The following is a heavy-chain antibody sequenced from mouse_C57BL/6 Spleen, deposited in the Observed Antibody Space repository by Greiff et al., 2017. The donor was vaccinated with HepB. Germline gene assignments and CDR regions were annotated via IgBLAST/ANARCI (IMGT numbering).Heavy chain of an antibody. V-gene: IGHV1-62-2*01. D-gene: IGHD2-4*01. J-gene: IGHJ2*01. CDR3: ARLADDYDGYYFDY. Sequence: QVHVKQSGAELVKPGASVKLSCKASGYTFTEYTIHWVKQRSGQGLEWIGWFYPGSGSIKYNEKFKDKATLTADKSSSTVYMELSRLTSEDSAVYFCARLADDYDGYYFDYWGQSTTLTVSS. CDR1: GYTFTEYT. CDR2: FYPGSGSI.